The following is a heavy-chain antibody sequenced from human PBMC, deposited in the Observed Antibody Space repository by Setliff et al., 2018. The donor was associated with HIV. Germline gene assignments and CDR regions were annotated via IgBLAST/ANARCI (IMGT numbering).Heavy chain of an antibody. CDR3: ARGSSSVNYYHYGLDV. D-gene: IGHD3-10*01. CDR1: GYTFTNYW. J-gene: IGHJ6*02. CDR2: FYPGDSDA. V-gene: IGHV5-51*01. Sequence: GESLKISCKASGYTFTNYWIGWVRQLPGKGLEWMGIFYPGDSDARYSPSFQGQITFSADKSVTTAYLQWSSLKASETAMYYCARGSSSVNYYHYGLDVWGQGTTVTVSS.